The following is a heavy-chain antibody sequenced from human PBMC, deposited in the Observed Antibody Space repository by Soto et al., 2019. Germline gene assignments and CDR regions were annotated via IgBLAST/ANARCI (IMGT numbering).Heavy chain of an antibody. D-gene: IGHD2-2*01. Sequence: ASVKVSCKASGYTFTSYYMHWVRQAPGQGLEWMGIINPSGGSTSYAQKFQGRVTMTRDTSTSTVHMELSSLRSEDTAVYYCARDLGYCSSTSCYRYDFWSGYPAPSNWFDPWGQGTLVTVSS. CDR1: GYTFTSYY. CDR3: ARDLGYCSSTSCYRYDFWSGYPAPSNWFDP. CDR2: INPSGGST. J-gene: IGHJ5*02. V-gene: IGHV1-46*01.